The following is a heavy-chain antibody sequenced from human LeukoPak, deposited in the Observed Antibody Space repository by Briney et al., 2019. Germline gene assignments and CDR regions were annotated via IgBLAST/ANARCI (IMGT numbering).Heavy chain of an antibody. CDR1: GGSISGRY. CDR3: ARTYYDYVWGSFPQYYFDY. V-gene: IGHV4-59*08. J-gene: IGHJ4*02. CDR2: WRHDGSP. D-gene: IGHD3-16*01. Sequence: SETLSLTCAVSGGSISGRYWSWIRQPPGKGLEWIANWRHDGSPNYTPSLESRATISLDTSKNQFSLKLSSVTAADTAVYYCARTYYDYVWGSFPQYYFDYWGQGTLVTVSS.